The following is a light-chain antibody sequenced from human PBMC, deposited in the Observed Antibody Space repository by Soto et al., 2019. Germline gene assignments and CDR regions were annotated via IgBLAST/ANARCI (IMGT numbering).Light chain of an antibody. V-gene: IGKV1-5*03. CDR2: QAS. CDR3: QQYDSLPIT. CDR1: QSITPW. Sequence: DIQMTQSPSTLSASVGDRVTMTCRASQSITPWLAWYQQKPGKVPKLLIYQASSLESGVPLRFSGSASGTEFTLTINSLQPEDIATYFCQQYDSLPITFGQGTQREIK. J-gene: IGKJ5*01.